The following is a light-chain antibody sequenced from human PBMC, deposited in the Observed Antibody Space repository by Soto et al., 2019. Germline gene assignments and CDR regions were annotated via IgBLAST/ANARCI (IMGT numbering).Light chain of an antibody. V-gene: IGKV1-39*01. CDR1: QNIIKY. CDR2: GAS. Sequence: DIQMTQSPSSLSASVGDRVTITCRTSQNIIKYLNWYQQKPGKAPKFLIYGASTLQTGVPSRVSGRGAGTDFPLTIRRLQPEDFSEYYCQQTYPTPHPFGQGTKLDLK. J-gene: IGKJ2*01. CDR3: QQTYPTPHP.